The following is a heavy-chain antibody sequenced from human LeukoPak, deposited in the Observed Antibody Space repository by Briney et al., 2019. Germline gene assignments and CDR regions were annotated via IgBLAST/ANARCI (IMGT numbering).Heavy chain of an antibody. CDR3: AKDLEDV. J-gene: IGHJ6*02. D-gene: IGHD1-1*01. CDR2: ISGSGGST. V-gene: IGHV3-23*01. CDR1: RFTFSYYS. Sequence: GGSLRLSCAASRFTFSYYSTNWVRQAPGKGLEWVSAISGSGGSTYYADSVKGRFTISRDNSKNTLYLQMNSLRAKDTAVYYCAKDLEDVWGQGTTVTVSS.